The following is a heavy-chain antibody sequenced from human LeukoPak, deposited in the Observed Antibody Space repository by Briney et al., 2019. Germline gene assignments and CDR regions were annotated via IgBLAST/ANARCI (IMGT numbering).Heavy chain of an antibody. CDR3: ARERWWELLAPSFDP. J-gene: IGHJ5*02. CDR1: GRSISSYY. Sequence: PSESLSLTCSVSGRSISSYYWRWIRQPAGKGLGWIGRIYTSGSTNYNPSLKSRVTMSVDTSKNQFSLKLSSVTAADTAVYYCARERWWELLAPSFDPWGQGTLVTVSS. D-gene: IGHD1-26*01. V-gene: IGHV4-4*07. CDR2: IYTSGST.